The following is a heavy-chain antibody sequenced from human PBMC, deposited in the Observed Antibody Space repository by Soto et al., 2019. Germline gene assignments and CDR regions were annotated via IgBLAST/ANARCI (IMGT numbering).Heavy chain of an antibody. CDR2: ISSHSSTL. CDR3: VRDGSGNLYLNWFDP. J-gene: IGHJ5*02. Sequence: VGSLRLSCAASGFTFSSYSMNWARQAPGKGLEWVSYISSHSSTLYYADSVKGRFTISRDNAGNSLYLQMNSLRDEDTAVYYCVRDGSGNLYLNWFDPWGQGTLVTVSS. V-gene: IGHV3-48*02. CDR1: GFTFSSYS. D-gene: IGHD6-19*01.